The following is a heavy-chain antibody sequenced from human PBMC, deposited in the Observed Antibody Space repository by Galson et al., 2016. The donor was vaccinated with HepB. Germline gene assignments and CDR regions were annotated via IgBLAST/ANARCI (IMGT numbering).Heavy chain of an antibody. J-gene: IGHJ4*02. D-gene: IGHD4-17*01. Sequence: SLRLSCAASGFTFSDYYMSWIRQAPGKGLEWISYISGNSGDIRYADSVKGRFTVSRDNAENSGYLQMNSLRVDDTAVYYCARSLLTVTSPFGYWGQGTLVTVSS. CDR2: ISGNSGDI. CDR3: ARSLLTVTSPFGY. CDR1: GFTFSDYY. V-gene: IGHV3-11*06.